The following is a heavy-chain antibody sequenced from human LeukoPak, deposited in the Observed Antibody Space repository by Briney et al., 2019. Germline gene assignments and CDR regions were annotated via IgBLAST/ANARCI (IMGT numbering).Heavy chain of an antibody. J-gene: IGHJ4*02. Sequence: NPSETLSLTCTVSGGSISSSSYYWGWIRQPPGKGLEWIGYIYYSGSTNYNPSLKSRVTISVDTSKNQFSLKLSSVTAADTAVYYCARRLSDYYDSSGSEFDYWGQGTLVTVSS. CDR3: ARRLSDYYDSSGSEFDY. CDR2: IYYSGST. D-gene: IGHD3-22*01. V-gene: IGHV4-61*05. CDR1: GGSISSSSYY.